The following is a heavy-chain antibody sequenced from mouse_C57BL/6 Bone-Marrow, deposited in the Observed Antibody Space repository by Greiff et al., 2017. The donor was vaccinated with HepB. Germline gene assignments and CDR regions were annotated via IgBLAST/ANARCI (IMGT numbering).Heavy chain of an antibody. CDR3: AREGYYFDY. CDR2: IYPRSGNT. J-gene: IGHJ2*01. CDR1: GYTFTSYG. Sequence: VQVVESGAELARPGASVKLSCKASGYTFTSYGISWVKQRTGQGLEWIGEIYPRSGNTYYNEKFKGKATLTADKSSSTAYMELRSLTSEDSAVYFCAREGYYFDYWGQGTTLTVSS. V-gene: IGHV1-81*01.